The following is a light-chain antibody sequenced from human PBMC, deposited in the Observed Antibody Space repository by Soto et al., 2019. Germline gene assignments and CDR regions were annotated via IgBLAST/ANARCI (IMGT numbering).Light chain of an antibody. CDR3: QQYAGSPRT. CDR1: QIIFSNF. Sequence: EVVLTQSPGTLSLSPGERATLSCRANQIIFSNFLAWFQQKPGQAPRLLVYGASSRAAGIPDRFSGSGSGTDFTLSINRLEPEDFAVYYCQQYAGSPRTFGQGTRLEIK. V-gene: IGKV3-20*01. CDR2: GAS. J-gene: IGKJ5*01.